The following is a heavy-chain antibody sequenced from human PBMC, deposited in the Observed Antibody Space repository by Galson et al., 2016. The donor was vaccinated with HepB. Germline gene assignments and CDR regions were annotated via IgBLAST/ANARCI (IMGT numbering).Heavy chain of an antibody. CDR1: GGTFSSYA. D-gene: IGHD3-16*02. CDR3: ARSIYAFGGVIAADQYYFDY. CDR2: IIPIFGTA. V-gene: IGHV1-69*13. J-gene: IGHJ4*02. Sequence: SVKVSCKASGGTFSSYAISWVRQAPGQGLEWMGGIIPIFGTANCAQKFQGRVTITADESTSTAYMELSSLRSEDTAVYYCARSIYAFGGVIAADQYYFDYWGQGTLVTVSS.